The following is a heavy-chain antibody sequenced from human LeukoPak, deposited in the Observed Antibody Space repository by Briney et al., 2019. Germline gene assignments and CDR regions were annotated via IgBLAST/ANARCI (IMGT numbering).Heavy chain of an antibody. CDR2: IWYDGSHG. Sequence: PGGSLRLSCAASGFTFSSYAMHWVRQAPGKGLEWVAVIWYDGSHGYYVESVKGRFTISRDNSKNTMYLQMNSLRAEDTAVYYCAREDVLTGYSNAFDIWGQGTVVTVAS. V-gene: IGHV3-33*01. J-gene: IGHJ3*02. CDR1: GFTFSSYA. CDR3: AREDVLTGYSNAFDI. D-gene: IGHD3-9*01.